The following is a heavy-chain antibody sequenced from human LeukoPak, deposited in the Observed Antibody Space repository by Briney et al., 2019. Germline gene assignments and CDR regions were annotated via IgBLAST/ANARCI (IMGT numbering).Heavy chain of an antibody. CDR1: GFTFSSYA. J-gene: IGHJ4*02. CDR2: IKQGGTEK. V-gene: IGHV3-7*01. D-gene: IGHD2/OR15-2a*01. CDR3: ARDVSHRHLDY. Sequence: PGGSLRLSCAASGFTFSSYAMTWVRQAPGKGLEWVAGIKQGGTEKYYADSVKGRFTVSRDNAKNSLYLQMNSLRADDTAVYYCARDVSHRHLDYWGQGTLVTVSS.